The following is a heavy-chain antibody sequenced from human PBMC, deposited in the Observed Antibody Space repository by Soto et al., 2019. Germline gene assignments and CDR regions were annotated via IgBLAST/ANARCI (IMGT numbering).Heavy chain of an antibody. Sequence: PGGSLRLSCAASDFSFSSYAMHWIRQAPGKGLEWLAVISFDGNIIQYADSVKGRFIISRDNSKNTLYLQMNSLRGDDTAVYYCARNFDTITYYFDYWGQGTLVTVSS. D-gene: IGHD3-9*01. CDR3: ARNFDTITYYFDY. CDR1: DFSFSSYA. CDR2: ISFDGNII. J-gene: IGHJ4*02. V-gene: IGHV3-30-3*01.